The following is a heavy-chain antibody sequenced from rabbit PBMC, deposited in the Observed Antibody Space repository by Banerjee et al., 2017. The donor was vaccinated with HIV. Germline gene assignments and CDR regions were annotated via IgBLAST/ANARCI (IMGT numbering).Heavy chain of an antibody. CDR2: IYSGSSGNT. D-gene: IGHD1-1*01. CDR3: ARDPSGGVPFNL. Sequence: QSLEESGGDLVQPEGSLTLTCKASGFDFSSSWHMCWVRQAPGKGLEWIACIYSGSSGNTYFASWAKGRFTISKTSSTTVTLQMTSLAAADTATYFCARDPSGGVPFNLWGPGTLVTVS. CDR1: GFDFSSSWH. J-gene: IGHJ4*01. V-gene: IGHV1S40*01.